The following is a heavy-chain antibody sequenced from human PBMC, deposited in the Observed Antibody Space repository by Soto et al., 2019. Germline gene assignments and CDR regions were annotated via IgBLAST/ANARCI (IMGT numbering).Heavy chain of an antibody. D-gene: IGHD1-7*01. Sequence: GGSLRLSCAASGFTFSNYEMHWVRQAPGKGLEYVSGISNNGAHTDYAKSVKGRFTISRDNSENTLYLQMGSLRAEDMALYYCARLSAIPGTRKPFGGGYYYYYAMDVWGQGTTVTVSS. CDR2: ISNNGAHT. V-gene: IGHV3-64*01. J-gene: IGHJ6*02. CDR3: ARLSAIPGTRKPFGGGYYYYYAMDV. CDR1: GFTFSNYE.